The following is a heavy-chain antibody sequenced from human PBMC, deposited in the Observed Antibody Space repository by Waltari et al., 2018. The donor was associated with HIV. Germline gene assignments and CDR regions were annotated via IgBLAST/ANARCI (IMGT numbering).Heavy chain of an antibody. CDR1: GFFFTAFT. J-gene: IGHJ3*01. D-gene: IGHD3-10*01. V-gene: IGHV3-23*01. CDR3: VKDSGRAADVFDL. Sequence: QLLESGGGLVEPGGSLRLSCADSGFFFTAFTMDWVRQTPGKGLEWVSAIRGGGETFYADSVKGRFTISRDNSKNTLYLQMNSLRADDAAVYYCVKDSGRAADVFDLWGQGTMVTVSS. CDR2: IRGGGET.